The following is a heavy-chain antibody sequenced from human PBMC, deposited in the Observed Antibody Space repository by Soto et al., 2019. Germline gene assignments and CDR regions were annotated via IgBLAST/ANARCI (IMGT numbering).Heavy chain of an antibody. CDR1: GFSLSTSEVG. V-gene: IGHV2-5*02. CDR3: ARGLAVAGSRWFDP. D-gene: IGHD6-19*01. Sequence: SGPTLVNPTQTLTLTCTFSGFSLSTSEVGVGWIRQPPGKALEWLALIYWDDDKRYSPSLKSRLTITKDTSKNQVVLTMTNMDSVDTARYYCARGLAVAGSRWFDPWGQGTLVTVSS. CDR2: IYWDDDK. J-gene: IGHJ5*02.